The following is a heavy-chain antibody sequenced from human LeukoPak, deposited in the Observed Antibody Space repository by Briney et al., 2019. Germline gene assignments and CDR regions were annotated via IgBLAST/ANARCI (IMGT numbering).Heavy chain of an antibody. Sequence: SETLSLTCAVYGGSFSGYYWSWIRQPPGKGLEWIGEINHSGSTNYNPSLKSRVTISVDTSKNQFSLKLSSVTAADTAVYYCARAYGDYEADYWGQGTLVTVSS. CDR1: GGSFSGYY. D-gene: IGHD4-17*01. CDR3: ARAYGDYEADY. V-gene: IGHV4-34*01. J-gene: IGHJ4*02. CDR2: INHSGST.